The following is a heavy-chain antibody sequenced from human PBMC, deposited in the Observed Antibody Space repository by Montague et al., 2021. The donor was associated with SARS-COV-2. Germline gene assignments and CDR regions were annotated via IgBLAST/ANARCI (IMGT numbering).Heavy chain of an antibody. V-gene: IGHV4-39*01. Sequence: SETLSLTCAVYGGSFSNSSYYWGWIRQPPGKGLEWVGSLYYGGSTCYNPCLKSRVTISVDTSKNQFSMKLSSVTAADTAVYYCASPTYYYDSRGSDAFDIWGQGTMVTVST. CDR3: ASPTYYYDSRGSDAFDI. CDR1: GGSFSNSSYY. CDR2: LYYGGST. D-gene: IGHD3-22*01. J-gene: IGHJ3*02.